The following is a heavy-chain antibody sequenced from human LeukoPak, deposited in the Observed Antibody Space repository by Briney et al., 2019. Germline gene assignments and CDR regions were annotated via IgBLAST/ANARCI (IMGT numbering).Heavy chain of an antibody. D-gene: IGHD3-10*01. V-gene: IGHV3-21*04. CDR3: ARRRRYYGSGKSDYFDY. CDR2: ISSSSSYI. Sequence: GGSLRLSCAASGFTFSSYSMNWVRQAPGKGLEWVSSISSSSSYIYYADSVKGRFTISRDNAKNSLYLQMNSLRAEDTAVYYCARRRRYYGSGKSDYFDYWGQGTLVTVSS. J-gene: IGHJ4*02. CDR1: GFTFSSYS.